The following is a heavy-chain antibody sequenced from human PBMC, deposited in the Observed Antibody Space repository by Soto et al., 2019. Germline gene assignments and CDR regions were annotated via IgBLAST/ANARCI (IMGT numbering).Heavy chain of an antibody. CDR2: IYYSGST. CDR1: GGSISSGDYY. V-gene: IGHV4-30-4*01. D-gene: IGHD3-10*01. CDR3: ARGTYYFGSGSYYNEDFAYYGMDV. Sequence: PSETLSLTCTVSGGSISSGDYYWSWIRQPPGKGLEWIGYIYYSGSTYYNPSLKSRVTISVDTSKNQFSLKLSSVTAADTAVYYCARGTYYFGSGSYYNEDFAYYGMDVWGQGTTVTVSS. J-gene: IGHJ6*02.